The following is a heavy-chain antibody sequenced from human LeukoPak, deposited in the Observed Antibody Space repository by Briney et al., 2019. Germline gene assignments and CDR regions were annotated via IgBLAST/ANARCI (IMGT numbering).Heavy chain of an antibody. CDR1: GFTFSSYA. CDR2: ISGSGGST. CDR3: AKRSASCPYDRENWFDP. J-gene: IGHJ5*02. D-gene: IGHD2-2*01. V-gene: IGHV3-23*01. Sequence: GGSLRLSCAASGFTFSSYAMSWVRQAPGKGLEWVSAISGSGGSTYYADSVKGRFTISRDNSKNTLYLQMNSLRAEDTAVYYCAKRSASCPYDRENWFDPWGQGTLVTVSS.